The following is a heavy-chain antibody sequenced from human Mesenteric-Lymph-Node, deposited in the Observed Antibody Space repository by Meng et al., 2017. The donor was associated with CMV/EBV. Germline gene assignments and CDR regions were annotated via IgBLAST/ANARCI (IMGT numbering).Heavy chain of an antibody. CDR2: INPNSGGT. J-gene: IGHJ4*02. V-gene: IGHV1-2*06. CDR1: GYPFTGYY. Sequence: CKASGYPFTGYYMHWVRQAPGQGLEWMGRINPNSGGTNYAQKFQGRVTMTRDTSISTAYMELSRLRSDDTAVYYCARATDHYPLDYWGQGTLVTVSS. D-gene: IGHD3-10*01. CDR3: ARATDHYPLDY.